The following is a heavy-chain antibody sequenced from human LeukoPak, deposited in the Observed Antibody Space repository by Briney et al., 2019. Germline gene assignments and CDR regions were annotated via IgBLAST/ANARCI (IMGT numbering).Heavy chain of an antibody. V-gene: IGHV3-23*01. D-gene: IGHD2-8*01. J-gene: IGHJ4*02. CDR1: GFTFTTYA. CDR3: AKGKCTNGVCSIDY. Sequence: GSLILSCAASGFTFTTYAMTWVRQAPGKGLEWVSVISGSGGSTYYADSVKGRFTISRDNSKNTLYLQMNSLRAEDTAVYYCAKGKCTNGVCSIDYWGPGTLVTVSS. CDR2: ISGSGGST.